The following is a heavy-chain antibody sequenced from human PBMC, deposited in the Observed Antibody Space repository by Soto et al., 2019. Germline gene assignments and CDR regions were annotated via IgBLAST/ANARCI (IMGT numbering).Heavy chain of an antibody. V-gene: IGHV3-9*01. D-gene: IGHD5-18*01. CDR3: ARGIQLWLWSVYFDY. CDR2: ITWNSRVL. J-gene: IGHJ4*02. Sequence: PGGSLRLSCVGTGLNFDDFAMHWVRQAPGKGLEWVSGITWNSRVLAYADSVKGRFTISRDNARNSLYLQMDSLRDEDTALYYCARGIQLWLWSVYFDYWGQGTLVTVSS. CDR1: GLNFDDFA.